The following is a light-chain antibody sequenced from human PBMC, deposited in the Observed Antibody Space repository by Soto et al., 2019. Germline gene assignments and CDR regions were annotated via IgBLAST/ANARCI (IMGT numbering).Light chain of an antibody. CDR3: CSYAGSSTLL. CDR1: RSDVGRYNL. Sequence: QSVLTQPASVSGSPGQSITISCTGARSDVGRYNLVSWYQQHPGIAPKLIIYEVTKRPSGVSNRFSGSKSGNTASLTISGLQAEDESDYYCCSYAGSSTLLFGGGTKVTVL. V-gene: IGLV2-23*02. CDR2: EVT. J-gene: IGLJ2*01.